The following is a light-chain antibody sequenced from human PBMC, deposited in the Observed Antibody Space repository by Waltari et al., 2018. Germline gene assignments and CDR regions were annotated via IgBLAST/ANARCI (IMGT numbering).Light chain of an antibody. Sequence: EIVLTQSPDLQSVTPKKKSTNTCRARQSIGRSLDRYQQKPDKSPKLLIRYASHSISGVPSRFSGSGSGTDFTLTINSLEAEDAATYYCHQSSSLPLTFGGGTKVEIK. CDR3: HQSSSLPLT. J-gene: IGKJ4*01. CDR1: QSIGRS. V-gene: IGKV6-21*02. CDR2: YAS.